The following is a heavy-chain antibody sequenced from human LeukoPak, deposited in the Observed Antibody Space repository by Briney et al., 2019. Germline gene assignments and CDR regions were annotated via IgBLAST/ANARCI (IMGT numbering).Heavy chain of an antibody. V-gene: IGHV1-69*02. D-gene: IGHD6-13*01. CDR1: GGTSSSYT. CDR3: ASQTSYSSSWYTDY. Sequence: GASVKVSCKASGGTSSSYTISWVRQAPGQGLEWMGRIIPILGIANYAQKFQGRVMITADKSTSTAYMELSSLRSEDTAVYYCASQTSYSSSWYTDYWGQGTLVTVSS. J-gene: IGHJ4*02. CDR2: IIPILGIA.